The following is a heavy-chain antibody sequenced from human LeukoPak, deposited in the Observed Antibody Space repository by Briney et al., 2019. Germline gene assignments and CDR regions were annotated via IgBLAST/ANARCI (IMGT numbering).Heavy chain of an antibody. V-gene: IGHV1-69*08. Sequence: GASVKVSCKTSGGTFRSHIFSWVRQAPGQELEWMGSITPVIDSARYAQKFQDRITITADTSTGTAYLHLSSLTSEDTAIYYCTRVNLRGSQYNWFDPWGQGTLVTVSS. CDR1: GGTFRSHI. CDR2: ITPVIDSA. CDR3: TRVNLRGSQYNWFDP. D-gene: IGHD1-26*01. J-gene: IGHJ5*02.